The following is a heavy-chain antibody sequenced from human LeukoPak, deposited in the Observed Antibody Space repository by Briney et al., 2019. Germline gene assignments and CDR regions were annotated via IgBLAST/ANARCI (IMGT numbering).Heavy chain of an antibody. V-gene: IGHV4-39*01. CDR1: GGSISSSSYY. J-gene: IGHJ6*03. D-gene: IGHD6-13*01. CDR2: IYYSGST. Sequence: PSETLSLTCTVSGGSISSSSYYWGWIRQPPGKGLEWIGSIYYSGSTYYNPSLKSRVTISVDTSKNQFSLKLSSVTGADTAVYYCARPYSSQYYYYYMDVWGKGTTVTVSS. CDR3: ARPYSSQYYYYYMDV.